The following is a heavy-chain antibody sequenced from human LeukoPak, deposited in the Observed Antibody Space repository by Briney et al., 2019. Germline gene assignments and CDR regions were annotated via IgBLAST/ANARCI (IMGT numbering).Heavy chain of an antibody. CDR3: AKDRLGGNYYYYMDV. CDR2: ISGSGVST. V-gene: IGHV3-23*01. J-gene: IGHJ6*03. CDR1: GFTFSSYA. D-gene: IGHD6-19*01. Sequence: PGGSLRLSCAASGFTFSSYAMSWVRQAPGKGLEWVSAISGSGVSTYYAGSVKGRFTISRDNSNNTLYLQMNSLRAEDTAVYYCAKDRLGGNYYYYMDVWGKGTTVTVSS.